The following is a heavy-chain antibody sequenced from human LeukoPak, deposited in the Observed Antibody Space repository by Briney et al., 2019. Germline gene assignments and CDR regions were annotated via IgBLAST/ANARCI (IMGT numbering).Heavy chain of an antibody. D-gene: IGHD3-10*01. CDR3: ARGRLALYFGDDF. Sequence: PGRSLRLSCAASGFTFNTYGMNWVRQAPGKGLEWVSYISTSGSTTYYADSVKGRFTISRDNAKNSLFLQMNSLRAEDTAVYYCARGRLALYFGDDFWGQGPLVTVSS. J-gene: IGHJ4*02. V-gene: IGHV3-48*04. CDR2: ISTSGSTT. CDR1: GFTFNTYG.